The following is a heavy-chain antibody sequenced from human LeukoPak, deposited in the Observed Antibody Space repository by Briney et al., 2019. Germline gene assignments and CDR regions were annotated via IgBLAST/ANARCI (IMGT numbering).Heavy chain of an antibody. CDR1: GFTFSSYW. V-gene: IGHV3-7*01. D-gene: IGHD3-3*01. Sequence: GGPLRLSCAASGFTFSSYWMSWVRQAPGKGLEWVANIKQDGSEKYYVGSVKGRFTISRDNAKNSLYLQMNSLRAEDTAVYYCARDISIWSGYYTMGGNWFDPWGQGTLVTVSS. CDR2: IKQDGSEK. CDR3: ARDISIWSGYYTMGGNWFDP. J-gene: IGHJ5*02.